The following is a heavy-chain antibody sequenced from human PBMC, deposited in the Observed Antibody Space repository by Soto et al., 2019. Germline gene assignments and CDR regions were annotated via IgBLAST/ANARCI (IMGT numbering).Heavy chain of an antibody. V-gene: IGHV1-2*02. J-gene: IGHJ6*02. D-gene: IGHD6-6*01. CDR1: GYTFTGYY. CDR3: ARESSSSGYYGMDV. CDR2: INPNSGGT. Sequence: QVQLVQSGAEVKKPGASVKVSCKASGYTFTGYYMHWVRQAPGQGLEWMGWINPNSGGTNYAQKFQGRVTMTRDTSISTAYMELSMLRSYDTAVYYCARESSSSGYYGMDVWGQGTTVTVSS.